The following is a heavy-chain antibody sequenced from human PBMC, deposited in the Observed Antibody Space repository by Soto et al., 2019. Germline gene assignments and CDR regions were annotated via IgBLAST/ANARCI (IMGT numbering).Heavy chain of an antibody. CDR3: AKSTVGATDFDY. CDR2: ISGSGGST. Sequence: GGSLRLSSVASGFNFSSYAMSWVRQAPGKGLEWVSAISGSGGSTYYADSVKGRFTISRDNSKNTLYLQMNSLRAEDTAVYYCAKSTVGATDFDYWGQGTLVTVSS. CDR1: GFNFSSYA. J-gene: IGHJ4*02. V-gene: IGHV3-23*01. D-gene: IGHD1-26*01.